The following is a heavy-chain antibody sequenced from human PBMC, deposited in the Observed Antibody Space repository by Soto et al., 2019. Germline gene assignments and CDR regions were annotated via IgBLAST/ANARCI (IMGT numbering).Heavy chain of an antibody. CDR1: VVSFSGYY. J-gene: IGHJ6*02. D-gene: IGHD6-6*01. Sequence: WETLSLTCAVYVVSFSGYYWSCIRHPPGKWLEWIGEINHSGSTNYNPSLKSRVTISVDTSKNQFSLKLSSVTAADTAVYYCARRYSRSSRGMDLWGQATTVTLSS. CDR3: ARRYSRSSRGMDL. CDR2: INHSGST. V-gene: IGHV4-34*01.